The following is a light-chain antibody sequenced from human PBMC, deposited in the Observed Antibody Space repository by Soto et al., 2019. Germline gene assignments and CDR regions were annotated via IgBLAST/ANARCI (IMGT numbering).Light chain of an antibody. CDR1: QSVSSSY. CDR2: GAS. CDR3: QQYGSSPGT. V-gene: IGKV3-20*01. Sequence: EIVLTQSPGTLSLSPGERATLSCRASQSVSSSYLAWYQQKPGQAPRLPIYGASSRATGVPARFSGSGSGTDFTLTISRLEPEDFAVYYCQQYGSSPGTFGQGTKVEIK. J-gene: IGKJ1*01.